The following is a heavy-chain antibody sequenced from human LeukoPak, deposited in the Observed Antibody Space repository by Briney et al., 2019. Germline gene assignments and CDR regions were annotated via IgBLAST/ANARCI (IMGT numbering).Heavy chain of an antibody. CDR3: GSDPNGDYVGALGY. D-gene: IGHD2-8*01. J-gene: IGHJ4*01. CDR1: GFSISSYA. CDR2: VTGGGDGT. V-gene: IGHV3-23*01. Sequence: GGSLRLSCVASGFSISSYALAWVRQTPGKGLEWVSAVTGGGDGTHYIDSVKGRFTISRDNSKNTIYLQMNSLRAEDTAIYFCGSDPNGDYVGALGYWGRGTLVTASS.